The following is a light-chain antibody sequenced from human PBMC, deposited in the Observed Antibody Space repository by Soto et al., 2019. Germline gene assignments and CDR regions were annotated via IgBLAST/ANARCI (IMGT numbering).Light chain of an antibody. CDR2: WAS. V-gene: IGKV4-1*01. Sequence: DIVMTQSPDSLAVSLGERATINCKSSQSVLHSSHNENYLVWYQQKPGQPPKLLIYWASTRESGVPDRFSGSGSETDFTLTISSLQAEDVAVYYCQQYYSTPYTFGHGTKLEIK. CDR1: QSVLHSSHNENY. CDR3: QQYYSTPYT. J-gene: IGKJ2*01.